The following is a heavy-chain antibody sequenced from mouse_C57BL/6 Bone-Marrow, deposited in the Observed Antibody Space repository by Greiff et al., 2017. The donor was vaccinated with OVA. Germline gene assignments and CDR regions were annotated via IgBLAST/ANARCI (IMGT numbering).Heavy chain of an antibody. Sequence: VQLQQSGAELVRPGTSVKVSCKASGYAFTNYLIEWVKQRPGQGLEWIGVINPGSGGTTYNEKFKGKATLTADKSSSTAYMQLSSLTSEDSAVYFCAREGLYYGSSFWGQGTTLTVSS. CDR1: GYAFTNYL. J-gene: IGHJ2*01. CDR3: AREGLYYGSSF. D-gene: IGHD1-1*01. V-gene: IGHV1-54*01. CDR2: INPGSGGT.